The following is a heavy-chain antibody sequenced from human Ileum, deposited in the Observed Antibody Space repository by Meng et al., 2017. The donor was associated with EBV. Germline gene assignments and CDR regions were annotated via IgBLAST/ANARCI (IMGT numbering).Heavy chain of an antibody. CDR1: GDSISNEHW. J-gene: IGHJ4*02. CDR3: ASNGAFSLDH. Sequence: QVQLQESGPGLVGPSVTLSLTRSVSGDSISNEHWWSWVRQSPGKGLEWIEEIHHTRGPNYNPSLKSRVIISVDKSNNHFSLRLSAVTAADTAVYYCASNGAFSLDHWGQGTLVTVSS. CDR2: IHHTRGP. D-gene: IGHD2-8*01. V-gene: IGHV4-4*02.